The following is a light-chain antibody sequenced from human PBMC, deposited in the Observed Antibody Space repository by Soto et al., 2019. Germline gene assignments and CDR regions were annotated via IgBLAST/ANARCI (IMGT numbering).Light chain of an antibody. J-gene: IGKJ1*01. CDR2: LGS. CDR3: MQALQTPRT. CDR1: QSLLLTNSFNY. V-gene: IGKV2-28*01. Sequence: DFVMTQSPLSLSVTPGEPASISCRSSQSLLLTNSFNYLSWYLQKPGQSPELLIYLGSNRASGVPDNFSGSGSGTDVTLKITKVEAEDVGVYYCMQALQTPRTFGQGTRVEIK.